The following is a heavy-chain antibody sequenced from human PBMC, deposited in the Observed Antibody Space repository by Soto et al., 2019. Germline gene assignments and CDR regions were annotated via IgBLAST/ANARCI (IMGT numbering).Heavy chain of an antibody. CDR1: GVPISTGGRF. Sequence: SETLSLTCTVAGVPISTGGRFWSWVRQHPGKGLEWIGSIYYSGSTYYNPSLKSRVTISVDTSKNQFSLKLSSVTAADTAVYYCASPKIAFYNWFDPWGQGTLVNVSS. CDR3: ASPKIAFYNWFDP. CDR2: IYYSGST. D-gene: IGHD3-3*02. V-gene: IGHV4-39*01. J-gene: IGHJ5*02.